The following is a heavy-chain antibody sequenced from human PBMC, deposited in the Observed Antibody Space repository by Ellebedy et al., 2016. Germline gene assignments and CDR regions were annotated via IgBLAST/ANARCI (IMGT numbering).Heavy chain of an antibody. Sequence: GESLKISCTASGFSLSNSFMSWIRQAPGKGLEWVSTLTGDGSHSYYADSVKGRFTISRDTSRNTVYLQMNSLRTEDTAVYYCRPGHYSDFWGQGTLVTVS. CDR1: GFSLSNSF. J-gene: IGHJ4*02. CDR3: RPGHYSDF. V-gene: IGHV3-23*01. CDR2: LTGDGSHS.